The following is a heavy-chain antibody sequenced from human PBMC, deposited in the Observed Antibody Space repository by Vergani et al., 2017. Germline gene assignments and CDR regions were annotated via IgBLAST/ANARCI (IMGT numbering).Heavy chain of an antibody. CDR3: AGHGLHLGELSLYRSDAFDI. J-gene: IGHJ3*02. Sequence: QVQLQESGPGLVKPSETLSLTCTVSGGSISSYYWSWIRQPPGKGLEWIGYIYYSGSTNYNPSLKSRVTISVDTSKNQFSLKLSSVTAADTAVYYCAGHGLHLGELSLYRSDAFDIWGQGTMVTVSS. CDR2: IYYSGST. CDR1: GGSISSYY. D-gene: IGHD3-16*02. V-gene: IGHV4-59*08.